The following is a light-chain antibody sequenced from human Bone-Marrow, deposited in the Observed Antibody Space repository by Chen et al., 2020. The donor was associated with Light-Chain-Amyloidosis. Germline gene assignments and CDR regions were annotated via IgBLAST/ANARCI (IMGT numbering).Light chain of an antibody. V-gene: IGKV1-39*01. CDR2: TVS. J-gene: IGKJ1*01. CDR3: QQSYRLRS. CDR1: QSVDNS. Sequence: DIQLTQSPSSLSASVGDTITITCRASQSVDNSLNWYQQKPGKAPNLLISTVSGLQSGVPSRFSGSGSGTDFTLTINNLQPEDFATYYCQQSYRLRSFGPGTKVEIK.